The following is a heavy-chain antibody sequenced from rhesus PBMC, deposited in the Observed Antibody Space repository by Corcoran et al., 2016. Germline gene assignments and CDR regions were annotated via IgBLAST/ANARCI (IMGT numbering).Heavy chain of an antibody. D-gene: IGHD1-1*01. CDR3: ASYSWNYSHNRFDV. Sequence: QVQLQESGPAVVKPSETLSLTCAVSGGSISSRHLCTWIRQSPGQGLEWIGGFYGRGGSTEYHPSLRSRVTISKDTSKNQFSLKLSSVTAADTAVYYCASYSWNYSHNRFDVWGPGVLVTVSS. V-gene: IGHV4-93*01. J-gene: IGHJ5-1*01. CDR2: FYGRGGST. CDR1: GGSISSRHL.